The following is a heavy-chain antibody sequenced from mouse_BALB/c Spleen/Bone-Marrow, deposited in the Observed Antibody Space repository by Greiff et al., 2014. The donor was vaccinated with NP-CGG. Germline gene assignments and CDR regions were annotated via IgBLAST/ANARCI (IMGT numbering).Heavy chain of an antibody. CDR3: AREEDDYEPDWFAY. Sequence: EVMLVESGGGLVKPGGSLKLSCAASGFTFNNYAMSWVRQSPEKRLEWVASISGGGRRFYPDNLKGRFTISRDNTRNILYLQMSSLRSEDTAMYSCAREEDDYEPDWFAYWGQGTLVTVS. D-gene: IGHD2-4*01. V-gene: IGHV5-6-5*01. CDR1: GFTFNNYA. J-gene: IGHJ3*01. CDR2: ISGGGRR.